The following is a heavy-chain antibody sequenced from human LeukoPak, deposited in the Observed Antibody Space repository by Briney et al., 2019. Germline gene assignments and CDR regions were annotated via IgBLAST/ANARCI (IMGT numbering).Heavy chain of an antibody. D-gene: IGHD5-12*01. Sequence: SQTLSLTCAISGDSVSTNSAAWNWLRQSPSRGLEWLGRTYYRSKSYNDYAVSVKSRITINPETSKNQFSLQLNSVTPEDTAVYYCARDKGASGYDHLDSWGQGTLVTVSS. J-gene: IGHJ4*02. CDR3: ARDKGASGYDHLDS. CDR2: TYYRSKSYN. V-gene: IGHV6-1*01. CDR1: GDSVSTNSAA.